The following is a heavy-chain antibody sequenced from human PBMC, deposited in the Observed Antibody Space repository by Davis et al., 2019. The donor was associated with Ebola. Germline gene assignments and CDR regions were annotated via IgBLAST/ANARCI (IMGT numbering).Heavy chain of an antibody. CDR2: IHYTGST. CDR1: GVSISRHY. Sequence: PSETLPLTCTVSGVSISRHYWSWIRQPPGKRLKWIGSIHYTGSTNYNSSLYSRVTISIDTSKNQFSLRLNSVTAADTAMYFCAERGGSVWGQGTLVTVSS. CDR3: AERGGSV. J-gene: IGHJ4*02. D-gene: IGHD3-16*01. V-gene: IGHV4-59*11.